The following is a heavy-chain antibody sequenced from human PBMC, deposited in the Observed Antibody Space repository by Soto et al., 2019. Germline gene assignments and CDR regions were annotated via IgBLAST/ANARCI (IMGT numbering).Heavy chain of an antibody. CDR3: AREGGWLNWFDP. J-gene: IGHJ5*02. Sequence: EVQLVESGGGLVQPGGSLRLSCAASGFTFSSYSMNWVRQAPGKGLEWVSYISSSSSTIYYADSVKGRFTISRDNAKNSLYLQMICLRDEGTAVYYCAREGGWLNWFDPWGQGTLVTVSS. D-gene: IGHD6-19*01. CDR1: GFTFSSYS. V-gene: IGHV3-48*02. CDR2: ISSSSSTI.